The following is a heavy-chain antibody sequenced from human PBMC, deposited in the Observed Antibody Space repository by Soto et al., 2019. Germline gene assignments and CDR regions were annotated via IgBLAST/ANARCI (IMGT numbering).Heavy chain of an antibody. CDR1: GYTFTGSG. D-gene: IGHD5-12*01. V-gene: IGHV1-18*01. CDR3: AREGVAPYYYYGIDV. J-gene: IGHJ6*02. CDR2: ISTYNGDT. Sequence: ASVKVSCKASGYTFTGSGISWVRQAPGQGLEWMGWISTYNGDTNYAQTFQGRVTMTTDTSTSTVHMEVRSLRSDDTAVYYCAREGVAPYYYYGIDVWGQGTPVTGSS.